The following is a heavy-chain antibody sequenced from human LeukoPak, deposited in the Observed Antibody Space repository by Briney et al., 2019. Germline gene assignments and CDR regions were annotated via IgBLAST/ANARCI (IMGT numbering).Heavy chain of an antibody. CDR2: IGSSGTTI. Sequence: GGSLRLSCAASGFTFSSYEMNWVRQAPGKGLEWVSYIGSSGTTIYYAGSVRGRLTISRDNAKNSLYLQMNSLRAEDTAVYYCASGTVRGYYFDYWGQGTLVTVSS. CDR3: ASGTVRGYYFDY. V-gene: IGHV3-48*03. D-gene: IGHD1-1*01. J-gene: IGHJ4*02. CDR1: GFTFSSYE.